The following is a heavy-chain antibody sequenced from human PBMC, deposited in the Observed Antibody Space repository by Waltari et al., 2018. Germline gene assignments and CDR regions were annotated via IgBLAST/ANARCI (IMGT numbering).Heavy chain of an antibody. D-gene: IGHD3-16*01. CDR2: SSGSGGST. CDR3: AKDKVGGDFFDY. V-gene: IGHV3-23*01. CDR1: GFTFSSYA. J-gene: IGHJ4*02. Sequence: EVQLLESGGGLVQPGGSLRLSCAASGFTFSSYAMSWVRQAPGKGLEWVSASSGSGGSTYYADAGTGRFTISRDNSKNTLYLQMNSLRAEDTAVYYCAKDKVGGDFFDYWGQGTLVTVSS.